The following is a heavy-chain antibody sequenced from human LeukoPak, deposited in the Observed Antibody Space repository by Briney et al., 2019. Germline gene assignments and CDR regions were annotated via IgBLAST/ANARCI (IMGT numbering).Heavy chain of an antibody. D-gene: IGHD2-15*01. CDR2: INPNSGGT. V-gene: IGHV1-2*02. J-gene: IGHJ4*02. Sequence: ASVKVSCKASGGTFSSYAISWVRQAPGQGLEWMGWINPNSGGTNYAQKFQGRVTMTRDTSISTAYMELSRLRSDDTAVYYCAAARYQTHFDYWGQGTLVTVSS. CDR3: AAARYQTHFDY. CDR1: GGTFSSYA.